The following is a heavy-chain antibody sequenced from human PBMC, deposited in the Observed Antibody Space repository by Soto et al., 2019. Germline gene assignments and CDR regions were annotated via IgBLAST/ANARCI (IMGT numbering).Heavy chain of an antibody. Sequence: PSETLSLTCTVSGGSISSGDYYWSWIRQPPGKGLEWIGYIYYSGSTYYNPSLKSRVTISVDTSKNQFSLKLSSVTAADTAVYYCARVMVRGVIIDYWGQGTLVTVSS. V-gene: IGHV4-30-4*01. D-gene: IGHD3-10*01. CDR3: ARVMVRGVIIDY. CDR2: IYYSGST. J-gene: IGHJ4*02. CDR1: GGSISSGDYY.